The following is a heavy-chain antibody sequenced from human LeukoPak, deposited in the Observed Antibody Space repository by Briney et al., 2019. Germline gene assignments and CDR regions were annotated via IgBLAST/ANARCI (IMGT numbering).Heavy chain of an antibody. D-gene: IGHD4-11*01. CDR2: IYQSGST. Sequence: PSETLSLTCSVSGYSIANGYHWAWVRQPPGKRLKWLGRIYQSGSTYDNLSLKSRLTMSVDTSKNQFSLTMRAVTAADTALYYCARSEINDYMRFWGQGILVTVSS. CDR1: GYSIANGYH. CDR3: ARSEINDYMRF. J-gene: IGHJ4*02. V-gene: IGHV4-38-2*01.